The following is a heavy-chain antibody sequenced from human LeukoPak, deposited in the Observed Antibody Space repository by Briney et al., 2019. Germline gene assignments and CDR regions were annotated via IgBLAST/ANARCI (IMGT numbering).Heavy chain of an antibody. D-gene: IGHD3-16*01. V-gene: IGHV3-7*01. Sequence: GGSLRRYCAASGFPFDRYWMSWVRLAPGKGLEWVANIKHDGSEKTFVDSVKGRFTISRDNAENSLYLQMNSLRAEDTAVYYCARQPIYEAYFDFWGQGTLVTVSS. CDR3: ARQPIYEAYFDF. CDR2: IKHDGSEK. J-gene: IGHJ4*02. CDR1: GFPFDRYW.